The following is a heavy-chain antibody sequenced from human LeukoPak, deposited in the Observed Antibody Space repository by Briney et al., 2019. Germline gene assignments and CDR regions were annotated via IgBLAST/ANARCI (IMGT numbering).Heavy chain of an antibody. Sequence: GESLSLSCAASGCTFSKYWMHWVRQPPGEGLVWVARIKEDGTYTSYADSVKGRCTISRDNARNTVFLQMNSLRAEDTAVYYWARDFDMGITPGDDFDFWGQGTLVTVSS. CDR2: IKEDGTYT. CDR1: GCTFSKYW. V-gene: IGHV3-74*01. D-gene: IGHD3-9*01. J-gene: IGHJ4*02. CDR3: ARDFDMGITPGDDFDF.